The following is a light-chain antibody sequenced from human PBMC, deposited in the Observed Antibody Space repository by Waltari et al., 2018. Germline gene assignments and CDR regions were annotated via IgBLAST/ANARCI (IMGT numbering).Light chain of an antibody. CDR2: KDT. CDR3: YSATDNIVL. CDR1: LLAKKY. Sequence: SYDLTQPSSVSVSPGQKARITCSGDLLAKKYTRWFQQKPGQAPVLVIYKDTVRPSGIPERFSGSSSGTTVTLTINGAQAEDEADYYCYSATDNIVLFGGGTKLTVL. J-gene: IGLJ2*01. V-gene: IGLV3-27*01.